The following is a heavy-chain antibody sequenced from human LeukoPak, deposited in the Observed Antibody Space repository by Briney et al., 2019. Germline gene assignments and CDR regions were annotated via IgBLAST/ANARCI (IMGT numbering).Heavy chain of an antibody. CDR2: ISYDGSSK. J-gene: IGHJ4*02. CDR1: GFTFSSYA. CDR3: ARGAFGSSWYGACDY. Sequence: PGGSLRLSCAASGFTFSSYAMHWVRQAPGKGLEWVAVISYDGSSKYYADSVKGRFTISRDNSKNTLYLQMNSLRAEDTAVYYCARGAFGSSWYGACDYWGQGTLVTVSS. V-gene: IGHV3-30*04. D-gene: IGHD6-13*01.